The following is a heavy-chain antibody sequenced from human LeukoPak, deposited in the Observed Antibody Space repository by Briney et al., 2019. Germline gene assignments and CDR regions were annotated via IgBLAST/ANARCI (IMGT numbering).Heavy chain of an antibody. D-gene: IGHD6-6*01. J-gene: IGHJ6*03. V-gene: IGHV4-39*01. Sequence: PSETLSLTCTVSGGSISSSIYYWGWIRQPPGKGLEWIGSMSYSGSTYYNPSLKSRVTISVDTSKNQFSLKLSPVTAADTAVYYCARASIAARRYTRWDYYYYMDVWGKGTTVTVSS. CDR2: MSYSGST. CDR1: GGSISSSIYY. CDR3: ARASIAARRYTRWDYYYYMDV.